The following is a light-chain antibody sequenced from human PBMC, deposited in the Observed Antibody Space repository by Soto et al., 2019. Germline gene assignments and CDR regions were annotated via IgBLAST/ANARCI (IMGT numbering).Light chain of an antibody. J-gene: IGLJ2*01. CDR1: SSDVGGYHY. Sequence: QPVLTQPPSASGSPGQSVTISCTGTSSDVGGYHYVSWYQQHPGKAPKLMIHEVTKRPSGVPDRFSGSKSGNTASLTVSGIQGEDEADYYCSSYAGSNNLVFGGGTKLTVL. CDR2: EVT. V-gene: IGLV2-8*01. CDR3: SSYAGSNNLV.